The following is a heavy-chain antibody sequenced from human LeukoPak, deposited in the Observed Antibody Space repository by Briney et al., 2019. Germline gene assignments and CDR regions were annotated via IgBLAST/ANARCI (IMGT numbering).Heavy chain of an antibody. CDR3: AIVRWFGELLNH. J-gene: IGHJ5*02. D-gene: IGHD3-10*01. CDR2: ISSSSSYI. CDR1: GFTFSSYS. V-gene: IGHV3-21*01. Sequence: GGSLRLSCAASGFTFSSYSMNWVRQAPGKGLEWVSSISSSSSYIYYADSVKGRFTISRDNAKNSLYLQMNSLRAEDTAVYYCAIVRWFGELLNHWGQGTLVTVSS.